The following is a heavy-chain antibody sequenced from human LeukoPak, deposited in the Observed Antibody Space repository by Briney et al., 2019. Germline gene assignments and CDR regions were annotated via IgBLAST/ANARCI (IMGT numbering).Heavy chain of an antibody. CDR3: ARGGRYTRGWGDAFDI. CDR2: IYYSGST. V-gene: IGHV4-59*01. D-gene: IGHD6-19*01. CDR1: GGSISIEY. J-gene: IGHJ3*02. Sequence: SETLSLTCTVAGGSISIEYWSWIRQPPGKGLEWIGYIYYSGSTNYNPSLKSRVTISVDTSKNQFSLKLSPVTAEDTAVYYCARGGRYTRGWGDAFDIWGQGTMVNVSS.